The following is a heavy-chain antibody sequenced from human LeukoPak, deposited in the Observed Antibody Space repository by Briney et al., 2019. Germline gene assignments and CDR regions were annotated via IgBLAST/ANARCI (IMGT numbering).Heavy chain of an antibody. J-gene: IGHJ6*03. Sequence: SETLSLTCAVYGGSFSGYYWSWIRQPPGKGLEWIGEINHSGSTNYNPSLKSRVTISVDTPKNQFSLKLSSVTAADTAVYYCARGIGYLYYYYYYYMDVWGKGTTVTVSS. CDR3: ARGIGYLYYYYYYYMDV. CDR1: GGSFSGYY. V-gene: IGHV4-34*01. CDR2: INHSGST. D-gene: IGHD3-22*01.